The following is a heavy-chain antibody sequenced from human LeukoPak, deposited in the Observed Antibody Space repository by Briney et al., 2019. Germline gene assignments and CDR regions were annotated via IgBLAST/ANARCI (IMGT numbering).Heavy chain of an antibody. J-gene: IGHJ4*02. CDR2: IYYSGST. CDR3: ARLRSRDGYPAHFDY. Sequence: PSETLSLTCTVSGGSISSGGYYWSWIRQHPGKGLEWIGYIYYSGSTYYNPSLKSRVTISVDTSKNQFSLKLSSVTAADTAVYYCARLRSRDGYPAHFDYWGQGTLVTVSS. D-gene: IGHD5-24*01. CDR1: GGSISSGGYY. V-gene: IGHV4-31*03.